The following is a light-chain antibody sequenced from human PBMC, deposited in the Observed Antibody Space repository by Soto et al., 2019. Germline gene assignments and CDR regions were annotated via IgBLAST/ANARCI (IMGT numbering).Light chain of an antibody. CDR1: QSLSSN. J-gene: IGKJ4*01. V-gene: IGKV3-15*01. CDR3: QQYNNWPPLT. Sequence: EIVMTQSPATLSVSPGERATLSCRASQSLSSNLAWYQQKPGQAPRLLIYGASTRATGIPARFSGSGSGTEFTLTISSLQSEDFAVYYCQQYNNWPPLTFGGGTKVKIK. CDR2: GAS.